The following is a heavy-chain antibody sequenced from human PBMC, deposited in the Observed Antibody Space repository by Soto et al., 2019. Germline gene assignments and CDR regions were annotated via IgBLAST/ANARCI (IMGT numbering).Heavy chain of an antibody. CDR3: GRQAREGHIFAVY. CDR2: MYYSWST. CDR1: GGSINSYY. V-gene: IGHV4-59*08. J-gene: IGHJ4*02. D-gene: IGHD3-3*02. Sequence: SETLSLTCTVSGGSINSYYWNWIRQPPGKGLEWIGYMYYSWSTSYNPSLKSRVTMSVDTSKNQFSLKLSSVTAADTGVYYCGRQAREGHIFAVYWGKESLVIV.